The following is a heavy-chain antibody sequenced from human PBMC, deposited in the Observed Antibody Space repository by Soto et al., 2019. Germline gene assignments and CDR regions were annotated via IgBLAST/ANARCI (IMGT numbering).Heavy chain of an antibody. CDR2: IYYSGST. D-gene: IGHD6-19*01. V-gene: IGHV4-59*01. CDR3: ARGGWKLFDY. Sequence: SDTLSLTCTVSGGSISIYYWSWIRQPPGKGLEWIGYIYYSGSTNYNPSLKSRVTISVDTSKNQFSLKLSSVTAADTAVYYCARGGWKLFDYWGQGTLVTVSS. J-gene: IGHJ4*02. CDR1: GGSISIYY.